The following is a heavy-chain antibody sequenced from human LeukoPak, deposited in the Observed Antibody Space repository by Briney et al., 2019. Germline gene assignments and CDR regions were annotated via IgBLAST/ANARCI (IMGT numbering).Heavy chain of an antibody. D-gene: IGHD1-26*01. Sequence: SETLSLTCTVSGDSVSSGSYYWSWIRQPPGKGLEWIGYIYYSGSTNYNPSLKSRVTISVDTSKNQFSLKLSSVTAADTAVYYCARSPDGSYSIPYFDFWGQGTLVTVSS. CDR2: IYYSGST. V-gene: IGHV4-61*01. CDR1: GDSVSSGSYY. CDR3: ARSPDGSYSIPYFDF. J-gene: IGHJ4*02.